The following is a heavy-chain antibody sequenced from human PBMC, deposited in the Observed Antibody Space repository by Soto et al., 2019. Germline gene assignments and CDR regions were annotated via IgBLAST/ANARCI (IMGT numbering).Heavy chain of an antibody. Sequence: GGSLRLSCTASGFTFDRTTMHWARQAPGKGLERVSFINGGGDSAYYADSVKGRFTMSRENRKNSLYLQMKSLRIEDTAVYYCIKDRDWSFEYWGQGTPVTVSS. J-gene: IGHJ4*02. CDR3: IKDRDWSFEY. CDR1: GFTFDRTT. V-gene: IGHV3-43*01. CDR2: INGGGDSA. D-gene: IGHD3-9*01.